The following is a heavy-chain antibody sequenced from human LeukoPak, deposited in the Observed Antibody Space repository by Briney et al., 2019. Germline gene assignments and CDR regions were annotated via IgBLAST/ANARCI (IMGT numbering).Heavy chain of an antibody. D-gene: IGHD2/OR15-2a*01. CDR1: GGSLSYYY. Sequence: PSETLSLTCTVSGGSLSYYYWTWIRQPPGKGLEWIGFIYYSGTTTYNPSLGSRVTISVDTSKNQFSLKLASVTAADTAVYYCARPAYDTTYDAFEMWGQGTMVTVSS. CDR2: IYYSGTT. V-gene: IGHV4-59*08. J-gene: IGHJ3*02. CDR3: ARPAYDTTYDAFEM.